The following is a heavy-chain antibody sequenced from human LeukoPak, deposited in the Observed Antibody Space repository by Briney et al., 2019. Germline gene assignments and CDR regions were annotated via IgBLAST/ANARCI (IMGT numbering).Heavy chain of an antibody. CDR3: ARQQQQLWYD. CDR1: GFTVSSYE. Sequence: GGSLRLYCAASGFTVSSYEMNWVRQAPGKGLDWVSYISSSGTTVYYADSVEGRFTISRDNAKNSLYLHMHSLRDDDTAVYFCARQQQQLWYDWGQGTLVTVSS. V-gene: IGHV3-48*03. CDR2: ISSSGTTV. J-gene: IGHJ4*02. D-gene: IGHD5-18*01.